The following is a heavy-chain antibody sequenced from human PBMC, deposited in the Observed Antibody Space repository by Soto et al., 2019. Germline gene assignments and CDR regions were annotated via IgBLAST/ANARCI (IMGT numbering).Heavy chain of an antibody. Sequence: GGSLRLSCAASGLTFVSYAMSWVRQAPGKGLEWVSAISGSGDNTYYADSVKGRFTISRDNSKNTMYLQMNSLRVEDTAVYYCARDRYSYDSRAYQGVDWYFDLWGRGTLVTVS. V-gene: IGHV3-23*01. CDR1: GLTFVSYA. J-gene: IGHJ2*01. CDR3: ARDRYSYDSRAYQGVDWYFDL. D-gene: IGHD3-22*01. CDR2: ISGSGDNT.